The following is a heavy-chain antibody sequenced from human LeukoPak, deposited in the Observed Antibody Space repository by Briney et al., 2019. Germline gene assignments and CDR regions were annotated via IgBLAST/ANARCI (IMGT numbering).Heavy chain of an antibody. CDR2: ISYDGSNK. V-gene: IGHV3-30-3*01. CDR1: GFTFSSYA. D-gene: IGHD2-2*01. J-gene: IGHJ4*02. Sequence: GGSLRLSCAAPGFTFSSYAMHWVRQAPGKGLEWVAVISYDGSNKYYADSVKGRFTISRDNSKNTLYLQMNSLRAEDTAVYYCARGPIIFVVVPAAPDYWGQGTLVTVSS. CDR3: ARGPIIFVVVPAAPDY.